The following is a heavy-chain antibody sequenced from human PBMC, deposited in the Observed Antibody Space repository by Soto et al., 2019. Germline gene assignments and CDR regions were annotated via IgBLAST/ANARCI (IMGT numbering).Heavy chain of an antibody. CDR1: GGSFSGYY. V-gene: IGHV4-34*01. CDR2: INHSGST. J-gene: IGHJ4*02. CDR3: ARTSSSKFDY. Sequence: SETLSLTCAVYGGSFSGYYWSWIRQPPGKGLEWIGEINHSGSTNYNPSLKSRVTISVDTSKNQFSLKLSSVTAADTAVYYCARTSSSKFDYWGQGTLVTSPQ. D-gene: IGHD6-6*01.